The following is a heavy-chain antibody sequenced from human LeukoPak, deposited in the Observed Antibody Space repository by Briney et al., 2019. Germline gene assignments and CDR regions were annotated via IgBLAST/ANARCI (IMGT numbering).Heavy chain of an antibody. CDR2: ISSSGTTV. Sequence: GGSLRLSCAASGFTFNDYYMSWIRQAPGKGLEWVSCISSSGTTVYYADSVKGRFTISRDNAKNSLYLQMNSLRAEDTAVYYCARDWIGRQQLGYWGQGTLVTVSS. D-gene: IGHD5-24*01. CDR3: ARDWIGRQQLGY. CDR1: GFTFNDYY. J-gene: IGHJ4*02. V-gene: IGHV3-11*01.